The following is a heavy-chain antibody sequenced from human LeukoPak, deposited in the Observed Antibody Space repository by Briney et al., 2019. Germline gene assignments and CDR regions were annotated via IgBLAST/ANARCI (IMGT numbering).Heavy chain of an antibody. J-gene: IGHJ4*02. D-gene: IGHD1-26*01. V-gene: IGHV3-23*01. CDR2: ISGSGDST. CDR1: GFTFSSYA. CDR3: GKVRGGGYSGSYYGTYYFDY. Sequence: PGGSLRLSCAASGFTFSSYAISWVRQAPGKGLEWVSAISGSGDSTYYADSVKGRFTNSRDNSKNTLYLQMNSLRAEDRAVYYWGKVRGGGYSGSYYGTYYFDYWGQGTLVTVSS.